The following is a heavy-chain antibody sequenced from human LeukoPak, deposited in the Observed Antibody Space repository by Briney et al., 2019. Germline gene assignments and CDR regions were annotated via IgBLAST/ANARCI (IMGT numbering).Heavy chain of an antibody. D-gene: IGHD2-15*01. V-gene: IGHV4-34*01. Sequence: SETLSLTCDVNGGSLSGSYWSWIRQSPEKGLEWIGEINQSGNSNYNPSLKSRVTILVDRSKNQFSLKLSSVTAADTAVYYCARPDIVASTGFDPWGQGTLVTVSS. CDR2: INQSGNS. CDR1: GGSLSGSY. J-gene: IGHJ5*02. CDR3: ARPDIVASTGFDP.